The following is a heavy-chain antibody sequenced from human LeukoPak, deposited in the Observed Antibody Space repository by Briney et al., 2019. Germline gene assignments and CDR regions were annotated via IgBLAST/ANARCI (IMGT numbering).Heavy chain of an antibody. Sequence: PGGSLRLSCAASGFTFSDYWMHWVRQAPGKGLVWVSHINADEDRAAYADSVKGRFTISRDISTDTLWLQMDSLRTEDTAVYYCAKGPLRGTAAAIDYWGQGTLVTVSS. J-gene: IGHJ4*02. D-gene: IGHD2-2*01. CDR3: AKGPLRGTAAAIDY. CDR1: GFTFSDYW. CDR2: INADEDRA. V-gene: IGHV3-74*01.